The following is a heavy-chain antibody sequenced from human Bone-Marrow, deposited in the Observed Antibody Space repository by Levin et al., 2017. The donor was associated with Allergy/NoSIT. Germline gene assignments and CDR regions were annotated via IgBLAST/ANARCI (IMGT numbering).Heavy chain of an antibody. CDR2: IGFGGDT. D-gene: IGHD5-24*01. CDR1: GFTFSNYD. V-gene: IGHV3-13*01. Sequence: TGGSLRLSCAASGFTFSNYDMHWVRQAAGKGLEWVSGIGFGGDTYYAVSVKGRFTISRENANNSISLQMNSLRPGDTAVYYCVRGESKWLQLGLSGFEHWGQGTLVTVSS. J-gene: IGHJ4*02. CDR3: VRGESKWLQLGLSGFEH.